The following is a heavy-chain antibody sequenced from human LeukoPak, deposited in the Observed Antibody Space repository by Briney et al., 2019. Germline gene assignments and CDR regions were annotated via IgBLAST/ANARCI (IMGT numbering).Heavy chain of an antibody. CDR2: IKGKSDGGTT. V-gene: IGHV3-15*01. J-gene: IGHJ4*02. CDR1: GLIFSNAW. Sequence: GGSLRLSCAASGLIFSNAWMSWVRQAPGKRLEWVGRIKGKSDGGTTDLAAPVRGRFTISRDDSKNTVYLQMNSPKSEDTAMFYCTTDPFNYYDNDDYFNYWGRGTLVTVSS. D-gene: IGHD3-22*01. CDR3: TTDPFNYYDNDDYFNY.